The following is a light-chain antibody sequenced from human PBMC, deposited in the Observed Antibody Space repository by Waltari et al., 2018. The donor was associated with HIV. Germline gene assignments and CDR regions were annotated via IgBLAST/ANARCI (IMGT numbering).Light chain of an antibody. J-gene: IGLJ2*01. CDR1: SNDTGTYNF. Sequence: QSALTQPPSASGSPGQSVAISCPGSSNDTGTYNFVSCYQHHPGKAPKLIIYDVTRRPPGIPDRFSGTKSGYTASLTVSDLQVEDEADYYCVSYTEKDTFLLFGGGTKLAV. CDR3: VSYTEKDTFLL. V-gene: IGLV2-8*01. CDR2: DVT.